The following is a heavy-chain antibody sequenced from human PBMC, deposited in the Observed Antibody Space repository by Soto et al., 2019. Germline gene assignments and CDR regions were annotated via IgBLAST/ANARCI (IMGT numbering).Heavy chain of an antibody. Sequence: ETLALTCPVSGGSISSSSYYWGWIRQPPGKGLEWIGSIYYSGSTYYNPSLKSRVTISVDTSKNQFSLKLSSVTAADTAVYYCARPLWFGEGTMDVWGQGTTVTVSS. CDR2: IYYSGST. D-gene: IGHD3-10*01. CDR3: ARPLWFGEGTMDV. J-gene: IGHJ6*02. V-gene: IGHV4-39*01. CDR1: GGSISSSSYY.